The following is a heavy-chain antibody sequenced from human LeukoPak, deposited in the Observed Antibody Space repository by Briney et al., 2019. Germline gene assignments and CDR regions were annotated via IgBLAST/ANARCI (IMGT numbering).Heavy chain of an antibody. V-gene: IGHV3-53*01. CDR2: TYSDGNT. CDR3: VRKNQDFNAAFDI. Sequence: SGGSLRLSCAASGFTVSNNYMSWVRQAPGKGLEWVSTTYSDGNTNYAVSVKGRFTISRDTSQNTLSLQMNSLRAEDTAVYYCVRKNQDFNAAFDIWGQGTVVTVSS. J-gene: IGHJ3*02. CDR1: GFTVSNNY. D-gene: IGHD1-14*01.